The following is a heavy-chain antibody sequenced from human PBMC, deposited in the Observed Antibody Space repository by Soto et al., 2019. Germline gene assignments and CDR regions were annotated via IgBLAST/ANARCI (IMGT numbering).Heavy chain of an antibody. Sequence: RQKPGKGLEWVSGISWNSGRIGYADSVKGRFTISRDNAKNSLYLQMNSLRPEDTALYYCKKPRFWGGDGYIPYYYKVLAVGGKGTTVPVSP. CDR3: KKPRFWGGDGYIPYYYKVLAV. V-gene: IGHV3-9*01. D-gene: IGHD3-16*01. CDR2: ISWNSGRI. J-gene: IGHJ6*04.